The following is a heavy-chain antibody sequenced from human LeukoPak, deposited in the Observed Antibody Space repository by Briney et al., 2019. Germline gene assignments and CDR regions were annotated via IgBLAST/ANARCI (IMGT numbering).Heavy chain of an antibody. CDR1: GFTFSSYE. Sequence: HPGGSLRLSCAASGFTFSSYEMNWVRQGPGKGLEWLSYISRDGSATYYADSVKGRFTISRDNANNLLFLQMNRLRAEDTAVYYCARGAYRDGYFDYWGQGTQVTVSS. CDR2: ISRDGSAT. CDR3: ARGAYRDGYFDY. V-gene: IGHV3-48*03. J-gene: IGHJ4*02. D-gene: IGHD5-24*01.